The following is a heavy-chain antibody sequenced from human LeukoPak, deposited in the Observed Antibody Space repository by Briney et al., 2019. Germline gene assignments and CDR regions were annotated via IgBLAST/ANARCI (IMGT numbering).Heavy chain of an antibody. CDR2: IWYDGSNK. CDR1: GFTFSSYG. CDR3: AREGYSGYDDY. D-gene: IGHD5-12*01. J-gene: IGHJ4*02. Sequence: GGSLRLSWAASGFTFSSYGMHWVRQAPGKGLEWVAVIWYDGSNKYYADSVKGRFTISRDNSKNTLYLQMNSLRAEDTAVYYCAREGYSGYDDYWGQGTLVTVSS. V-gene: IGHV3-33*01.